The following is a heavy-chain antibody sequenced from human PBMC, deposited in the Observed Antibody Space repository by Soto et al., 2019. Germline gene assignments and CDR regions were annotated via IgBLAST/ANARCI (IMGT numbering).Heavy chain of an antibody. CDR2: ISAFNGNS. D-gene: IGHD2-2*01. J-gene: IGHJ4*02. CDR3: AKGVYAYTF. CDR1: GYTFSTHG. V-gene: IGHV1-18*01. Sequence: QIQLVQSGAEVKRPGASVKVSCKASGYTFSTHGITWVRQAPGHGHEWMGWISAFNGNSKYAQKFQGRVTMTTDTSTATAYMELSRLRFDDTAVYYCAKGVYAYTFWGQGTLVTVSS.